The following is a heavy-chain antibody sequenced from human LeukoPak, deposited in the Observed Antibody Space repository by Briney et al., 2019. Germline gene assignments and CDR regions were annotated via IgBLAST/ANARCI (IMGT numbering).Heavy chain of an antibody. V-gene: IGHV3-23*01. J-gene: IGHJ4*02. D-gene: IGHD6-19*01. Sequence: PGGSLRLSCAASGFTFSSYAMSWVRQAPGKGLEWVSAISGSGGSTYYADSVKGRFTISRDNSKNTLYLQMNSLRAEDTAAYYCATLDGIAVAATFDYWGQGTLVTVSS. CDR1: GFTFSSYA. CDR3: ATLDGIAVAATFDY. CDR2: ISGSGGST.